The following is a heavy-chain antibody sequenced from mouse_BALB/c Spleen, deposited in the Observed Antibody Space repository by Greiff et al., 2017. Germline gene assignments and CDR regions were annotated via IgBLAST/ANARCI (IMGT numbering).Heavy chain of an antibody. Sequence: QVQLQQSGAELVRPGVSVKISCKGSGYTFTDYAMHWVKQSHAKSLEWIGVISTYYGDASYNQKFKGKATMTVDKSSSTAYMELARLTSEDSAIYYCARRDDYDAFAYWGQGTLVTVSA. CDR2: ISTYYGDA. CDR1: GYTFTDYA. D-gene: IGHD2-4*01. V-gene: IGHV1S137*01. CDR3: ARRDDYDAFAY. J-gene: IGHJ3*01.